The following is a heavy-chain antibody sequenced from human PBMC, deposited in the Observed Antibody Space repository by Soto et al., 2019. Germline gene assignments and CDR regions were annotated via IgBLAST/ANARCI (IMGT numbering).Heavy chain of an antibody. D-gene: IGHD5-12*01. CDR3: AKDWGLLMATIGSRYGMDV. Sequence: GGSLRLSCAASGFTFSSYGMHWVRQAPGKGLEWVAVISYDGSNKYYADSVKGRLTISRDNSKNTLYLQMNSLRAEDTAVYYCAKDWGLLMATIGSRYGMDVWGQGTTVTVSS. CDR2: ISYDGSNK. J-gene: IGHJ6*02. CDR1: GFTFSSYG. V-gene: IGHV3-30*18.